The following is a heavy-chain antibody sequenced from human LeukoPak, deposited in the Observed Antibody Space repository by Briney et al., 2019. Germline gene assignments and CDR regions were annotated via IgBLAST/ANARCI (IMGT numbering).Heavy chain of an antibody. CDR2: INHSGST. Sequence: SETLSLTCAVYGGSFSGHYWSWIRQPPGKGLEWIGEINHSGSTKYNSSLKSRVTISVDTSKNQFSLKLSSVAAADTAVYYCARRLGRKFGERFYYYHYMDVWGKGTTVTISS. J-gene: IGHJ6*03. V-gene: IGHV4-34*01. CDR3: ARRLGRKFGERFYYYHYMDV. CDR1: GGSFSGHY. D-gene: IGHD3-10*01.